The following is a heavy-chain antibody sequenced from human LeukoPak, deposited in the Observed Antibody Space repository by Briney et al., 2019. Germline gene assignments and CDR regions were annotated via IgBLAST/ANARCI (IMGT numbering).Heavy chain of an antibody. CDR2: INAYNGNT. J-gene: IGHJ4*02. CDR3: ARDLAARPSLGIDY. CDR1: GYTFTSYG. Sequence: ASVKVSCKASGYTFTSYGISWGRQAPGQGLEWMGWINAYNGNTNYAQKFQGSVTMTTETSTSTAYMELRSLRSDDTAVYYCARDLAARPSLGIDYWGQGTLVTVSS. D-gene: IGHD6-6*01. V-gene: IGHV1-18*01.